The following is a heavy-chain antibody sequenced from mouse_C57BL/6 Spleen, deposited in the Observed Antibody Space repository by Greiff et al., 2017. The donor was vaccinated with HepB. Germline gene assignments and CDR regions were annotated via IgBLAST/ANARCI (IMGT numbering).Heavy chain of an antibody. V-gene: IGHV5-16*01. J-gene: IGHJ4*01. CDR3: ARVDGYYAYYAMDY. Sequence: EVKLMESEGGLVQPGSSMKLSCTASGFTFSDYYMAWVRQVPEKGLEWVANINYDGSSTYYLDSLKSRFIISRDNAKNILYLQMSSLKSEDTATYYCARVDGYYAYYAMDYWGQGTSVTVSS. CDR1: GFTFSDYY. CDR2: INYDGSST. D-gene: IGHD2-3*01.